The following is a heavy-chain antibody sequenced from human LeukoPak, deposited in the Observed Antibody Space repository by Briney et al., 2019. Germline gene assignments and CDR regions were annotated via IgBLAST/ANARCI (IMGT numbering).Heavy chain of an antibody. CDR2: IRYDGSNK. CDR1: GFTFSSYG. Sequence: GGSLRLSCAASGFTFSSYGMHWVRQAPGKGLEWVAFIRYDGSNKYYADSVKGRFTISRDNSKNTLYLQMNSLKTEDTAVYYCVRRRVGVAPASDMWGQGTTVTVSS. CDR3: VRRRVGVAPASDM. D-gene: IGHD1-26*01. V-gene: IGHV3-30*02. J-gene: IGHJ3*02.